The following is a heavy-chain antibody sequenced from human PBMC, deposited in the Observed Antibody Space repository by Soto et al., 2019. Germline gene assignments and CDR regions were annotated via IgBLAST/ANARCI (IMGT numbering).Heavy chain of an antibody. Sequence: SVKVSCKASGGTFSIYAISWVRQAPGQGLEWMGGIIPIFGTANYAQKFQGRVTITADESTSTAYMELSSLRSEDTAVYYCAIVVVITQESYYYGMDVWGQGTTVTVSS. CDR2: IIPIFGTA. D-gene: IGHD3-22*01. CDR1: GGTFSIYA. CDR3: AIVVVITQESYYYGMDV. J-gene: IGHJ6*02. V-gene: IGHV1-69*13.